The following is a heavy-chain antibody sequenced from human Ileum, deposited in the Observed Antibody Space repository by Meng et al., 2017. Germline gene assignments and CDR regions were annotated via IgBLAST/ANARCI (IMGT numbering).Heavy chain of an antibody. Sequence: GESLKISCAASGFTFSSYWMHWVRQVPGKGLGWVSRINGHGSSTSYADSVKGRFTISRDNAKNTLYLQMNSLRAEDTAVYYCARAVSDNYGNFDCWGQGTLVTVSS. CDR1: GFTFSSYW. CDR3: ARAVSDNYGNFDC. D-gene: IGHD5-18*01. J-gene: IGHJ4*02. CDR2: INGHGSST. V-gene: IGHV3-74*01.